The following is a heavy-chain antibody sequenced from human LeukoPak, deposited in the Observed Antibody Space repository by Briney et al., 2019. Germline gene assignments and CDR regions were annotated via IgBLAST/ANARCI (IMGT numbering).Heavy chain of an antibody. V-gene: IGHV1-2*02. CDR1: GHTFTGYY. Sequence: GASVKVSCKASGHTFTGYYMHWVRQAPGQGLEWMGWINPNSGGTNYAQKFQGRVTMTRDTSISTAYMELSRLRSDDTAVYYCARASLCGGDCYSGYLDYWGQGTLVTVSS. D-gene: IGHD2-21*02. CDR3: ARASLCGGDCYSGYLDY. J-gene: IGHJ4*02. CDR2: INPNSGGT.